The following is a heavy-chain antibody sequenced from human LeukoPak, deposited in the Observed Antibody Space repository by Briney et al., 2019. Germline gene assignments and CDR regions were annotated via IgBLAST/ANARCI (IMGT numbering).Heavy chain of an antibody. CDR1: GGSISSYY. CDR3: ARVPVRGRAFDI. J-gene: IGHJ3*02. D-gene: IGHD3-10*01. V-gene: IGHV4-59*01. CDR2: IYYSGST. Sequence: SETLSFTCTVSGGSISSYYWSWIAQPPGQGREWFGYIYYSGSTNYNPALKSRVTISVDPSKIQLSLKLSTVTAADTAVYYCARVPVRGRAFDIWGQGTMVTVSS.